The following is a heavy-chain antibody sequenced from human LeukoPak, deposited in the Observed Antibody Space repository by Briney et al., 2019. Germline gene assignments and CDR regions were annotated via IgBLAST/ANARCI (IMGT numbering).Heavy chain of an antibody. CDR3: ARDGDGYNSAV. CDR1: GFTFSSYS. V-gene: IGHV3-21*01. J-gene: IGHJ6*02. D-gene: IGHD5-12*01. CDR2: ISSSSSYI. Sequence: GGSLRLSCAASGFTFSSYSMNWVRQAPGKGLEWVSSISSSSSYIYYADSVKGRFTISRDNAKNSLYLQMNSLRAEDTAVYYCARDGDGYNSAVWGQGTTVTVSS.